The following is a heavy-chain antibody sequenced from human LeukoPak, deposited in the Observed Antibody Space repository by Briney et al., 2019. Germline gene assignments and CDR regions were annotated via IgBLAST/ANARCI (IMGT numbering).Heavy chain of an antibody. CDR3: ANYCSSTIGPTPFCYAS. J-gene: IGHJ4*02. CDR2: INHSGST. CDR1: GGSFSGYY. Sequence: SETLSLTCAVYGGSFSGYYWSWIRQPPGKGLEWIGEINHSGSTNYNPSLESRVTISVDTSKNQFSLKLSSVTAAGTAVYYCANYCSSTIGPTPFCYASWGQGTLVTVSS. D-gene: IGHD2-2*01. V-gene: IGHV4-34*01.